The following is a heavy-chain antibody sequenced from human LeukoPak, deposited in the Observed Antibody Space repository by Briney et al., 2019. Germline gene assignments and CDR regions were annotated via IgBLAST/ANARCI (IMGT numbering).Heavy chain of an antibody. CDR1: GFTFSNAW. Sequence: PGGSLILSCAASGFTFSNAWMSWVRQAPGKGLEWVGRIKSNTDGGTTDYAAPVKGRFTISRDDSKNTLYLQMNSLKTEDTAVYYCTTPGVNYDILTGYHYWGQGTLVTVSS. J-gene: IGHJ4*02. D-gene: IGHD3-9*01. CDR3: TTPGVNYDILTGYHY. V-gene: IGHV3-15*01. CDR2: IKSNTDGGTT.